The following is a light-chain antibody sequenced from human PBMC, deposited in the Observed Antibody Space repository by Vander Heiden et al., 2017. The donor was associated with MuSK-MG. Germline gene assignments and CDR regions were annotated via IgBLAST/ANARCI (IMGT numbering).Light chain of an antibody. CDR2: AAS. CDR3: QQFDDDPLT. V-gene: IGKV1-NL1*01. Sequence: DIQMTQSPSSLSASVGDRVTMTCRASQDLSNSLAWYQQKPGKTPKLLLYAASQLQSGVPSRFRGSGSGTDYTLTITSLQPEDFATYYCQQFDDDPLTFGAGTTVEIK. J-gene: IGKJ4*01. CDR1: QDLSNS.